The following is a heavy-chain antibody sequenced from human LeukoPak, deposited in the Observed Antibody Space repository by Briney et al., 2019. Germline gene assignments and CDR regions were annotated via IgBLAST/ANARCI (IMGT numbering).Heavy chain of an antibody. CDR1: GSTFSSYA. CDR3: AKTTTGYSTGRYPGWPVDY. CDR2: ISGSGGGT. J-gene: IGHJ4*02. D-gene: IGHD6-19*01. Sequence: GGSLSLSCAASGSTFSSYAVSWVRQAPGKGLEWVSAISGSGGGTYYADSVKGRFTISRDNSKDTLYLQMNSLSTEHPAVYYCAKTTTGYSTGRYPGWPVDYWGQGTLVTVSS. V-gene: IGHV3-23*01.